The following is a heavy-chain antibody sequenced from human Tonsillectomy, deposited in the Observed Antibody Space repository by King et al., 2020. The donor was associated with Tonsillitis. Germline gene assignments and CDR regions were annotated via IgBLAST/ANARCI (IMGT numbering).Heavy chain of an antibody. Sequence: VQLVESGAEVKKPGASVKVSCKASGYTFINYDINWVRQATGQGLEWMGWMNPHSGDTGYAQKFQGRLTMTRNTSISTAYMELSSLRSEDTAVYYCVRGALIGVLGYWGQGTLVTVSS. D-gene: IGHD3-16*02. V-gene: IGHV1-8*01. CDR2: MNPHSGDT. CDR1: GYTFINYD. J-gene: IGHJ4*02. CDR3: VRGALIGVLGY.